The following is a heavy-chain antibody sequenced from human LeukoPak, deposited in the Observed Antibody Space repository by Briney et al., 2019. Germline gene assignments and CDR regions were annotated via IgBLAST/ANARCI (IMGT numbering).Heavy chain of an antibody. Sequence: ASVKVSCKASGYTFTSYDINWVRQATGQGLEWMGWMNPNSGNTGYAQKFQGRVTMTEDTSTDTAYMELSSLRSEGTAVYYCAAAAADRVLFDPWGQGTLVTVSS. J-gene: IGHJ5*02. D-gene: IGHD6-13*01. CDR1: GYTFTSYD. V-gene: IGHV1-8*01. CDR2: MNPNSGNT. CDR3: AAAAADRVLFDP.